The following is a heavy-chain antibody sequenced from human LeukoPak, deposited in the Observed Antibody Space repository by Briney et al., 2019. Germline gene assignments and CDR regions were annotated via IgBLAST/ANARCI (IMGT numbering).Heavy chain of an antibody. CDR2: ISAYNGNT. Sequence: ASVKVSCKASGYTFTSYGIIWVRQAPGQGLEWMGWISAYNGNTNYAQKLQGRVTMTTDTSTSTAYMELRSLRSDDTAVYYCASPSYNWNYQSYYYYGMDVWGQGTTVTVSS. CDR1: GYTFTSYG. D-gene: IGHD1-7*01. V-gene: IGHV1-18*01. J-gene: IGHJ6*02. CDR3: ASPSYNWNYQSYYYYGMDV.